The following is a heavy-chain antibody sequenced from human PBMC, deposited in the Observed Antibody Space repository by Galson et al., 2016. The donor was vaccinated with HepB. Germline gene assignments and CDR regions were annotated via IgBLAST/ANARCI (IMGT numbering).Heavy chain of an antibody. J-gene: IGHJ4*02. CDR1: GFIFSVYN. D-gene: IGHD5-12*01. V-gene: IGHV3-48*01. CDR2: ITSSSDTM. CDR3: GSRGAQWLVTADS. Sequence: SLRLSCAASGFIFSVYNMNWARQAPGKGLEWIAWITSSSDTMYYADSVKGRFTISRDNAKNSLYLQMTSMRTEDTAVYYCGSRGAQWLVTADSWGQGTLVVVSS.